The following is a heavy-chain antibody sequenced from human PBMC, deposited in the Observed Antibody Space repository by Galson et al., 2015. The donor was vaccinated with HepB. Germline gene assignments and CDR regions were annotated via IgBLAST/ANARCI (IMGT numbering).Heavy chain of an antibody. J-gene: IGHJ4*02. V-gene: IGHV3-30*18. Sequence: SLRLSCAASGFTFSSYGMHWVRQAPGKGLEWVAVISYDGSNKYYADSVKGRFTISRDNSKNTLYLQMNSLRAEDTAVYYCAKDQVDYDSSGYYTFSPSYYFDYWGQGTLVTVSS. CDR3: AKDQVDYDSSGYYTFSPSYYFDY. CDR2: ISYDGSNK. D-gene: IGHD3-22*01. CDR1: GFTFSSYG.